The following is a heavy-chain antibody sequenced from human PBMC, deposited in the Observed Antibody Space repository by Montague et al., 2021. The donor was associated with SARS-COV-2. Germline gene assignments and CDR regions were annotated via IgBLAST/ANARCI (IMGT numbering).Heavy chain of an antibody. CDR1: GDSVSSNSAT. CDR3: VRYSGWFYFDF. Sequence: CAISGDSVSSNSATWNWVRQSPSRGLEWLGRTYYRSKWYSDYAPSVRGRLTVNPDASKNELSLELNYVTPEDTAVYYCVRYSGWFYFDFWGQGTLVTVSS. CDR2: TYYRSKWYS. V-gene: IGHV6-1*01. J-gene: IGHJ4*02. D-gene: IGHD6-19*01.